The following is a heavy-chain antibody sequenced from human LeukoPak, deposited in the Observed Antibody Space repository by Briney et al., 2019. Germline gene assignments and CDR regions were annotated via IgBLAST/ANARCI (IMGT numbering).Heavy chain of an antibody. CDR2: IWYDGSNK. CDR1: GFTFSSYG. Sequence: PGGSLRLSCAASGFTFSSYGMHWVRQAPGKGLEWVAVIWYDGSNKYYADSVKGRFTISRDNSKNTLYLQMNSLRAEDTAVYYCARDWGLAAAAHPTNVDYWGQGTLVTVSS. V-gene: IGHV3-33*01. D-gene: IGHD6-13*01. J-gene: IGHJ4*02. CDR3: ARDWGLAAAAHPTNVDY.